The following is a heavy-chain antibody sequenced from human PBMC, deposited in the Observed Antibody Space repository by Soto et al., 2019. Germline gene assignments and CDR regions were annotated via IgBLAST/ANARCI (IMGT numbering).Heavy chain of an antibody. Sequence: QVQLVQSGAEVKKPGSSVKVSCKASGGTFSNYALISWVRQAPGQGLEWMGGIIPIDATVNYAQNFQGRITITADESTTTAYMDLGSLRSEDTAVYYCARDLLGFGYTYADVWGQGTTVTVSS. V-gene: IGHV1-69*12. J-gene: IGHJ6*01. CDR3: ARDLLGFGYTYADV. CDR2: IIPIDATV. CDR1: GGTFSNYA. D-gene: IGHD3-10*01.